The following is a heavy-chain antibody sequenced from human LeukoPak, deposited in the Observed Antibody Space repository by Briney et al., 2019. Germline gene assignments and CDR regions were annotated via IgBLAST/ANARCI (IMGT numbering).Heavy chain of an antibody. CDR3: ARGCRSGYYKACFDY. J-gene: IGHJ4*02. Sequence: SQTLSLTCAISGDSFSTNSAAWHWLRQPPSRGLQWLGMTYYRSKWYYDYAVSVKSRITINPDTSKNQFSLKLSSVTAADTAVYYCARGCRSGYYKACFDYWGQGTLVTVSS. V-gene: IGHV6-1*01. D-gene: IGHD3-22*01. CDR1: GDSFSTNSAA. CDR2: TYYRSKWYY.